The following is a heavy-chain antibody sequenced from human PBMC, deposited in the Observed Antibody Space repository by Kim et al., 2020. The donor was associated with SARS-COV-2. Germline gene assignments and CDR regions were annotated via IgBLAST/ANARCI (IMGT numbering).Heavy chain of an antibody. Sequence: SETLSLTCAVYGGSFSGYYWSWIRQPPGKGLEWIGEINHSGSTNYNPSLKSRVTISVDTSKNQFSLKLSSVTAADTAVYYCARGSGLTPVDYWGQGTLVTVSS. CDR1: GGSFSGYY. J-gene: IGHJ4*02. CDR3: ARGSGLTPVDY. V-gene: IGHV4-34*01. CDR2: INHSGST. D-gene: IGHD2-2*01.